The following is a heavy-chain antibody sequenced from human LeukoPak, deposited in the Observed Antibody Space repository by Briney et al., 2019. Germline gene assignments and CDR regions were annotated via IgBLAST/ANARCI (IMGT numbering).Heavy chain of an antibody. J-gene: IGHJ4*02. CDR2: IFPSGGEI. CDR1: GFTFSTFA. V-gene: IGHV3-23*01. D-gene: IGHD3-9*01. CDR3: AKIYDILPWCPEW. Sequence: PGGSLRLSCAASGFTFSTFAMIWVRQPPGKGLEWVSSIFPSGGEIHYADSVKGRFTISRDNSMDTLYLQMNSLRAEDTAVYYCAKIYDILPWCPEWWGQGTLVTVSS.